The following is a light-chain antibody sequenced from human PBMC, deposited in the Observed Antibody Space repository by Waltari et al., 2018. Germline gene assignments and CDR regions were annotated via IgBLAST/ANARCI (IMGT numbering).Light chain of an antibody. Sequence: DIQMTQSPSSLSASVGDRVTITCRASQGISNSLAWYQQKPGKVPKLLLYSASRLESGVPSRFSGSGSGTDYTLTISSLQPEDFATYYCQQYYSTRPWTFGQGTKVEIK. CDR3: QQYYSTRPWT. J-gene: IGKJ1*01. CDR2: SAS. V-gene: IGKV1-NL1*01. CDR1: QGISNS.